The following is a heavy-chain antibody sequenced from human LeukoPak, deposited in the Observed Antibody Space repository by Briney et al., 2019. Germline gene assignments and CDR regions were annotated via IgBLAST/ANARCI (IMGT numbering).Heavy chain of an antibody. CDR2: IYDGGKI. V-gene: IGHV3-53*01. D-gene: IGHD2-2*01. J-gene: IGHJ4*02. Sequence: PGGSLRLSCAASGFTLSNKDMSWVRQAPGKGLEWVSVIYDGGKIFYGEALRGRCTIYSEKYKNKWYLQMNSLRAEDTAVYYCARGYCSSTRCYPGYFDFWGQGPLVTVS. CDR1: GFTLSNKD. CDR3: ARGYCSSTRCYPGYFDF.